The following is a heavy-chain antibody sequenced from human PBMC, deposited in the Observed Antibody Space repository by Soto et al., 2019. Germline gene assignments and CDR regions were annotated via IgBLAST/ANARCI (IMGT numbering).Heavy chain of an antibody. D-gene: IGHD3-22*01. J-gene: IGHJ4*02. CDR3: ARVHLYYDSSGFDY. Sequence: GGSLRLSCAASGFTFSSYWMSWVGQSPGKGLERVANIKQDGSEKYYVDSVKGRFTISRDNAKNSLYLQMNSLRAEDTAVYYCARVHLYYDSSGFDYWGQGTLVTVSS. CDR1: GFTFSSYW. CDR2: IKQDGSEK. V-gene: IGHV3-7*03.